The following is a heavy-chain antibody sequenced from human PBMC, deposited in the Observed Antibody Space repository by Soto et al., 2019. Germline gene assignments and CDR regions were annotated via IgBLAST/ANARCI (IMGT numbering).Heavy chain of an antibody. V-gene: IGHV1-2*02. J-gene: IGHJ2*01. CDR1: GYTFTGYY. CDR2: INPNSGGT. D-gene: IGHD3-10*01. CDR3: AREGVEVAETTWLGLEA. Sequence: ASVKVSCKASGYTFTGYYMHWVRQAPGQGLEWMGGINPNSGGTSYAQKFPVRVTMTRDTPIRTAYMELSXLRADDKAVYYCAREGVEVAETTWLGLEAGGRGHLVIVCS.